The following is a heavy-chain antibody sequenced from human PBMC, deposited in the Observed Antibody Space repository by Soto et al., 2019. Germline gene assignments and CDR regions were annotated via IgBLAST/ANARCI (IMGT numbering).Heavy chain of an antibody. CDR3: VYCSGDSCRISPFDY. J-gene: IGHJ4*02. D-gene: IGHD2-15*01. CDR1: GFTFSRYD. V-gene: IGHV3-23*01. Sequence: EVQLLESGGGLLQPGGSLRLSCEASGFTFSRYDMSWVRQAPGKGLEWVSGISGGGRNTNYADTVRGRFTISRDNSKNTLDLQIHHLSAEDTAVYYSVYCSGDSCRISPFDYWCQGTHVSVSS. CDR2: ISGGGRNT.